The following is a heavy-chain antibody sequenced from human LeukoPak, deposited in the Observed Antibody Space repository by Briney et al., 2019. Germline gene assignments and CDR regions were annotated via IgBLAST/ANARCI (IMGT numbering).Heavy chain of an antibody. CDR2: ITSSSSYI. CDR3: ARAQRHNWHYLVYYSDY. CDR1: GFTFSSYS. D-gene: IGHD1-7*01. Sequence: GGSLRLSCAASGFTFSSYSMNWVRQAPGKGLEWVSSITSSSSYIYYRDSVKGRFTISRDNAKNSLHLQMNNLRAEDTAVYYCARAQRHNWHYLVYYSDYWGQGTLVTVSS. J-gene: IGHJ4*02. V-gene: IGHV3-21*01.